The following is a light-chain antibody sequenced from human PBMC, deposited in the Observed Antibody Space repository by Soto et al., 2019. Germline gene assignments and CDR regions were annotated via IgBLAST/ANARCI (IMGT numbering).Light chain of an antibody. CDR1: QSVSSY. CDR3: QQRSNWPPWT. Sequence: EIVLTQSPATLSLSPGERATLSCRASQSVSSYLAWYQQKPGQAPRLLIYDASNRATGIPARFSGSGSGTAVTLTISSLAPADFAVYYCQQRSNWPPWTFGQGTKVEIK. CDR2: DAS. J-gene: IGKJ1*01. V-gene: IGKV3-11*01.